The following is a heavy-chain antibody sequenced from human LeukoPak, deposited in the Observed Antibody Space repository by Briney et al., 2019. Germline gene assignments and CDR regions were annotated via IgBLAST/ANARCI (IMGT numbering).Heavy chain of an antibody. V-gene: IGHV4-38-2*02. CDR3: ARMLGQNWFDP. D-gene: IGHD3-10*02. CDR1: GYSISSGYY. J-gene: IGHJ5*02. Sequence: SETLSLTCTVSGYSISSGYYWGWIRQPPGKGLEWIGSIYHSGSTYYNPSLKSRVTISVDTSKNQFSLKLSSVTAADTAVYYCARMLGQNWFDPWGQGTLVTVSS. CDR2: IYHSGST.